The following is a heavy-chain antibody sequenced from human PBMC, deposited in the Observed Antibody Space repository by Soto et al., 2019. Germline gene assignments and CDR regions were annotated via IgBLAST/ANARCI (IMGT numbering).Heavy chain of an antibody. J-gene: IGHJ6*02. CDR3: ARAMVRGIPRGMDV. CDR1: GFTFSSYG. D-gene: IGHD3-10*01. CDR2: IWYDGSNK. V-gene: IGHV3-33*01. Sequence: GGSLRLSCAASGFTFSSYGMHWVRQAPGKGLEWVAVIWYDGSNKYYADSVKGRFTISRDNSKNTLYLQMNSLRAEDTAVYYCARAMVRGIPRGMDVWGQGTTVTVSS.